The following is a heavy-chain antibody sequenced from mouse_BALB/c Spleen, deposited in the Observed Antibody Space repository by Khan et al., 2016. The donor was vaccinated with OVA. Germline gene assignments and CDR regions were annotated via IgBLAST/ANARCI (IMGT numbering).Heavy chain of an antibody. J-gene: IGHJ2*01. CDR2: ILPGGDST. CDR1: GYTFSSYW. CDR3: ARRPTYPFDY. D-gene: IGHD2-10*01. Sequence: QVQLKESGAEQMKPGASVKIPCKAIGYTFSSYWIEWVKQRPGHGLEWIGEILPGGDSTNYNEQFKGKATFTADTSSNTAYMQLSSLTSEDSAVYYGARRPTYPFDYWGQGTTLTVSS. V-gene: IGHV1-9*01.